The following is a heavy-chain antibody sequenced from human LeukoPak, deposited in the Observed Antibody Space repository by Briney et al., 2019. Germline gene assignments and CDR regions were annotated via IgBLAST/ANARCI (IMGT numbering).Heavy chain of an antibody. CDR3: TREATGYSWFDP. J-gene: IGHJ5*02. Sequence: GASVKVSCKASGYTFTSYGISWVRQAPGQGLEWMGWISGYNGNTNYAQKFQGRVTMTTDISTNTAYMELRSLRSDDTAVYYCTREATGYSWFDPWGQGTLVTVSS. CDR2: ISGYNGNT. D-gene: IGHD3-9*01. CDR1: GYTFTSYG. V-gene: IGHV1-18*01.